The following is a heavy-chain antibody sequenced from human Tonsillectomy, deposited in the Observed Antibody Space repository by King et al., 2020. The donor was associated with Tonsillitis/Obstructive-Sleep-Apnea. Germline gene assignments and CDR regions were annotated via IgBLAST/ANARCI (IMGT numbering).Heavy chain of an antibody. V-gene: IGHV3-30*01. J-gene: IGHJ4*02. CDR2: ISFDGSNR. CDR1: GFTFSYYA. CDR3: ARSDDIVLVPAAPPDY. Sequence: VQLVESGGGVVQPGRSLRLSCAASGFTFSYYAMYWVRQAPGKGLEWVAVISFDGSNRFYADSVKGRFTISRDNSKYTLYLQMNGLRAEDTAVYYCARSDDIVLVPAAPPDYXGQGTLVTVSS. D-gene: IGHD2-2*01.